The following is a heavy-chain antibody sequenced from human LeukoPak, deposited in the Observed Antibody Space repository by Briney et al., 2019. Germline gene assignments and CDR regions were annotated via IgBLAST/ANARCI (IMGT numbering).Heavy chain of an antibody. CDR3: AKLVDYGDYAPDY. D-gene: IGHD4-17*01. CDR2: IRYDGSNK. V-gene: IGHV3-30*02. Sequence: PGGSLRLSCAASGFTFSSYGMHWVRQAPGKGLEWVAFIRYDGSNKYYADSVKGRFTISRDNSKNTLYLQMNSLRAEDTAVYYCAKLVDYGDYAPDYWGQGTLVTVSS. CDR1: GFTFSSYG. J-gene: IGHJ4*02.